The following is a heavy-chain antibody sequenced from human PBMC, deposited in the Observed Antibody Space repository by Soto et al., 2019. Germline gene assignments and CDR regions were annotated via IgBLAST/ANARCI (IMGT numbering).Heavy chain of an antibody. CDR2: INADNGNT. V-gene: IGHV1-3*01. Sequence: ASVKVSCKASGYIFIHYAIHWVRQAPGQRLEWMGWINADNGNTKYSQKFQGRVTITRDTSASTAYMELSSLRSEDTAVYYCARELDSGLLWFGEHYYYYGMDVWGQGTTVTVSS. D-gene: IGHD3-10*01. CDR3: ARELDSGLLWFGEHYYYYGMDV. CDR1: GYIFIHYA. J-gene: IGHJ6*02.